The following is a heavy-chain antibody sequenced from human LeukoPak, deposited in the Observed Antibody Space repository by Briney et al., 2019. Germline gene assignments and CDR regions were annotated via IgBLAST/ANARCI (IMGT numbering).Heavy chain of an antibody. CDR3: ARGRGYTGSPVDY. J-gene: IGHJ4*02. V-gene: IGHV3-74*01. Sequence: GGFLRLSCAASGFTFNNYWMHWVRQAPGQGLVWVSRSNSDGSSTSYADSVKGRFTVSRDNAKNTLYLQMNSLRAEDTAVFYCARGRGYTGSPVDYWGQGTLVTVSS. CDR2: SNSDGSST. CDR1: GFTFNNYW. D-gene: IGHD1-26*01.